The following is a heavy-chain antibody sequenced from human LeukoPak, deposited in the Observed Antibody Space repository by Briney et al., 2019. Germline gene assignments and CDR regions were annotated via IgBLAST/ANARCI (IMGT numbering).Heavy chain of an antibody. CDR1: GGSISSSSYY. Sequence: SETLSLTCTVSGGSISSSSYYWGWIRQPPGKGLEWIGSIYYSGSTYYNPSLKSRVTISVDTSKNQFSLKLSSVTAADTAVYYCARGGYYSRYYYYYMDVWGKGTTVTVSS. J-gene: IGHJ6*03. V-gene: IGHV4-39*07. D-gene: IGHD3-22*01. CDR2: IYYSGST. CDR3: ARGGYYSRYYYYYMDV.